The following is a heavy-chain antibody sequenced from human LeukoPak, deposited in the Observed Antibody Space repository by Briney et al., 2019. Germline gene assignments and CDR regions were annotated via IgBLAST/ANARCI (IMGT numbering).Heavy chain of an antibody. Sequence: SQTLSLTCAVSGGSISSGGYSWSWIRQPPGKGLEWIGYIYHSGSTYYNPSLKSRVTISVDRSKNQFSLKLSSVTAADTAVYYCAREGGSSSLYRHFDYWGQGTLVTVSS. J-gene: IGHJ4*02. CDR3: AREGGSSSLYRHFDY. CDR1: GGSISSGGYS. CDR2: IYHSGST. D-gene: IGHD6-13*01. V-gene: IGHV4-30-2*01.